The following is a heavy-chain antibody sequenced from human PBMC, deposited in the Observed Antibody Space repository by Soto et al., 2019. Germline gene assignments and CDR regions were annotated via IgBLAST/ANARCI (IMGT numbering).Heavy chain of an antibody. V-gene: IGHV3-7*01. J-gene: IGHJ1*01. CDR2: INQDGSKI. CDR3: GRAIAESDSH. CDR1: GFIFSNYW. D-gene: IGHD6-13*01. Sequence: EVQLVESGGGLVQPGGSLRLSCTGSGFIFSNYWMHWVRQAPGKGLEWVANINQDGSKIFYVDSVKGRFTISRDNTKSSMYLRMNSLRVEDTAVYYCGRAIAESDSHWGQGTLVTVSS.